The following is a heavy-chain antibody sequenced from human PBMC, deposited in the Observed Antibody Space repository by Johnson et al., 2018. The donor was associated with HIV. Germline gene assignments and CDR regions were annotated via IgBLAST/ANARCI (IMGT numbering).Heavy chain of an antibody. V-gene: IGHV3-30*18. CDR1: GFTVKSNY. Sequence: QVQLVDSGGGLVQPGGSLRLSCAVSGFTVKSNYINWVRQAPGKGLEWVAVISYDGSNKYYADSVKGRFTISRDNSKNTLYLQMNSLRAEDTAVYYCAKDLGTGDDAFDIWGQGTMVTVSS. D-gene: IGHD7-27*01. CDR2: ISYDGSNK. J-gene: IGHJ3*02. CDR3: AKDLGTGDDAFDI.